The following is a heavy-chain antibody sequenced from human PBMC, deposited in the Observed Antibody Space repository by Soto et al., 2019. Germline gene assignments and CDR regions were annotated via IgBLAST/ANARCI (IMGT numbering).Heavy chain of an antibody. CDR1: GFTFSSYA. D-gene: IGHD6-19*01. CDR2: ISGSGGST. CDR3: AKELGYSRGWSHNWFDP. V-gene: IGHV3-23*01. Sequence: EVQLLESGGGLVQPGGSLRLSCAASGFTFSSYAMSWVRQAPGKGLEWVSAISGSGGSTYYADSVKGRFTISRDNSKNTLYLQMHSLRAEDTDVYYCAKELGYSRGWSHNWFDPWGQGTLVTVSS. J-gene: IGHJ5*02.